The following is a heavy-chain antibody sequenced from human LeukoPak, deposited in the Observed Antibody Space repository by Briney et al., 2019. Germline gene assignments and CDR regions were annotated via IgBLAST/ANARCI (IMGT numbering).Heavy chain of an antibody. CDR1: GFTFSTYA. Sequence: GGSLRLSCSASGFTFSTYAVHWVRQAPGKGLEYVSASSSKGDSTFYADSVKGRFTISRDNSKDTLYLQMSSLRTEDTAVYYCVKASSDYYYDSWSQGTLVTVSS. CDR3: VKASSDYYYDS. D-gene: IGHD3-22*01. CDR2: SSSKGDST. V-gene: IGHV3-64D*06. J-gene: IGHJ5*01.